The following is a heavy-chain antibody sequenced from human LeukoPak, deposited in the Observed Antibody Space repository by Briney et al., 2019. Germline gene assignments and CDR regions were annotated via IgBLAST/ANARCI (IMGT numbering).Heavy chain of an antibody. CDR1: GFTFSTYA. D-gene: IGHD6-13*01. V-gene: IGHV3-23*01. CDR3: AKRPGYSSSWYFDY. CDR2: ITSSGSNT. Sequence: GGSLRLSCAASGFTFSTYAVSWVRQAPGKGLEWVSAITSSGSNTFYANSVKGRFTISRDNSKNTLYLQMNSLRAEDTAVYYCAKRPGYSSSWYFDYWGQGTLVTVSS. J-gene: IGHJ4*02.